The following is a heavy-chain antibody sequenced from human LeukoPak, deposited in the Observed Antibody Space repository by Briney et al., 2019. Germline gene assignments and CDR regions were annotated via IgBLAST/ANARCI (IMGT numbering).Heavy chain of an antibody. CDR1: GGSISSGGYY. V-gene: IGHV4-39*07. CDR2: INHSGST. J-gene: IGHJ4*02. D-gene: IGHD5-12*01. CDR3: ARPRGYSFRGFDY. Sequence: SETLSLTCTVSGGSISSGGYYWSWIRQPPGKGLEWIGEINHSGSTNYNPSLKSRVTISVDTSKNQFSLKLSSVTAADTAVYYCARPRGYSFRGFDYWGQGTLVTVSS.